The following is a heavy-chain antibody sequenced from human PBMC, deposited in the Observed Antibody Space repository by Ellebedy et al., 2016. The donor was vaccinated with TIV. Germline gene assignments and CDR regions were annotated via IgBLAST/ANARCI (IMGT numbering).Heavy chain of an antibody. Sequence: SETLSLTXTVSGGSISSSSYYWGWIRQPPGKGLEWIGSIYYSGSTYYNPSLKSRVTISVDTSKNQFSLKLSSVTAADTAVYYCARQDYDYIWGSYRYTVPTWYYFDYWGQGTLVTVSS. D-gene: IGHD3-16*02. CDR1: GGSISSSSYY. V-gene: IGHV4-39*01. J-gene: IGHJ4*02. CDR2: IYYSGST. CDR3: ARQDYDYIWGSYRYTVPTWYYFDY.